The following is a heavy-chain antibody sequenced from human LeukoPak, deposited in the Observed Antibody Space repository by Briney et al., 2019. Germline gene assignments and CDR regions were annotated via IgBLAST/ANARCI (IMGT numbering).Heavy chain of an antibody. D-gene: IGHD4-11*01. CDR1: GFTFSHYT. V-gene: IGHV3-21*01. J-gene: IGHJ4*02. CDR2: ISSSSNYI. Sequence: TGGSLRLSCGASGFTFSHYTMNWVRRAPGKGLEWVSSISSSSNYIYYADSVKGRFTISRDNAKNSLYLQMNSLRAEDTAVYYCARDITVTTKDYWGQGTLVTVSS. CDR3: ARDITVTTKDY.